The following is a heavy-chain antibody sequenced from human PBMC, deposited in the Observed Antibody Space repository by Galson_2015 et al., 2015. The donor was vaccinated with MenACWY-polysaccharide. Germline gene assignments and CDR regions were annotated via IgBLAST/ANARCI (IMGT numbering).Heavy chain of an antibody. CDR1: GFTFSDSP. Sequence: LRLSCATSGFTFSDSPTFWIRQPPGKGLEWVGRIATKAGKYAAAYAASVEGRFSISRDDSRNTVYLQMTNLRHEDTAVYYCTSPQYYYDNSGRDSWGLGTLVTVSS. J-gene: IGHJ4*02. V-gene: IGHV3-73*01. D-gene: IGHD3-22*01. CDR2: IATKAGKYAA. CDR3: TSPQYYYDNSGRDS.